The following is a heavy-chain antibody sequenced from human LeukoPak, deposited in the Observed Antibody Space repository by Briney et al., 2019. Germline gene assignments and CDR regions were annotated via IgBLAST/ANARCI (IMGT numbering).Heavy chain of an antibody. Sequence: GGSLRLSCAASGFTVSSNYMSWVRQAPGKGLEWVSVIYSGGSTYYADSVKGRFTISRDNAKNLLFLQMNSLRADDTAMYYCARDMGATGEPDYWGQGTLVTVSS. CDR2: IYSGGST. V-gene: IGHV3-53*01. D-gene: IGHD7-27*01. CDR1: GFTVSSNY. J-gene: IGHJ4*02. CDR3: ARDMGATGEPDY.